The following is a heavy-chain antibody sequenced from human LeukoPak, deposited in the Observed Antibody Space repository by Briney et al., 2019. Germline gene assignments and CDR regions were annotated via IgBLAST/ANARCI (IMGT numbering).Heavy chain of an antibody. CDR2: INHSGST. V-gene: IGHV4-34*01. D-gene: IGHD3-10*01. J-gene: IGHJ4*02. CDR3: ARVPGYGSGRFDY. CDR1: GGSFSGYY. Sequence: SETLSLTCAVYGGSFSGYYWSWIRQPPGKGLEWIGEINHSGSTNYNPSLKSRVTISVDTSNNKFSLKLSSVTAADTAVYYCARVPGYGSGRFDYWGQGTLVTVSS.